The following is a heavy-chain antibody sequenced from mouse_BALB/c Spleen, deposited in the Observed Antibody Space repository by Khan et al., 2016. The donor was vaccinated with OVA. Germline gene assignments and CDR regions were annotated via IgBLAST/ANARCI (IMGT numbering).Heavy chain of an antibody. V-gene: IGHV1-4*01. CDR3: ARDGAYYRNDGGFAY. D-gene: IGHD2-14*01. CDR1: GYTFTSYT. CDR2: INPSSGYT. Sequence: QVQLQQSGAELARPGASVKMSCKASGYTFTSYTIHWIQQRPGQGLEWIGYINPSSGYTNYNQKFKDKATLTADKSSTTAYMQLSSLTSDDSAVYYCARDGAYYRNDGGFAYWGQGTLVTVSA. J-gene: IGHJ3*01.